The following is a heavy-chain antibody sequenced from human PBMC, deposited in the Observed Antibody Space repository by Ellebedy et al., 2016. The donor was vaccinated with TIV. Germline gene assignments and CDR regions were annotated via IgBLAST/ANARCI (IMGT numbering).Heavy chain of an antibody. D-gene: IGHD4-23*01. J-gene: IGHJ4*02. V-gene: IGHV3-23*01. CDR1: GLTFSNNA. Sequence: GESLKISCAASGLTFSNNAMSWVRQAPGKGLEWVSAISDSGSTTYYADSVKGRFTISRDNSKNTLYLQMSSLRAEDTAVYYCSFKGVATRVYWGQGTLVTVSS. CDR2: ISDSGSTT. CDR3: SFKGVATRVY.